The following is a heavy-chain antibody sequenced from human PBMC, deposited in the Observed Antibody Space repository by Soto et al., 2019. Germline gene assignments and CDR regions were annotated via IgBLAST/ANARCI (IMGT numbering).Heavy chain of an antibody. V-gene: IGHV3-23*01. D-gene: IGHD2-2*01. CDR3: ALSYCSSTSCALYYYYMDV. J-gene: IGHJ6*03. CDR2: ISGSGGST. Sequence: GGSLRLSCAASGFTFSSYAMSWVRQAPGKGLEWVSAISGSGGSTYYADSVKGRFTISRDNSKNTLYLQMNSLRAEDTAVYYCALSYCSSTSCALYYYYMDVWGKGTTVTVSS. CDR1: GFTFSSYA.